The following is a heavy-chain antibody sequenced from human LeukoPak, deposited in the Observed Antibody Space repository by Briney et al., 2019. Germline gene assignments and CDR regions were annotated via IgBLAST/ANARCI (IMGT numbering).Heavy chain of an antibody. CDR2: IYYSGST. CDR3: ARSLMARTSGYYLAF. V-gene: IGHV4-59*01. Sequence: SETLSLTCTVSGGSISSYYWSWIRQPPGKGLEWIGYIYYSGSTNYNPSLKSRVTISVDTSKNQFSLKLSSVTAADTAVYYCARSLMARTSGYYLAFWGQGTLVTVSS. J-gene: IGHJ4*02. CDR1: GGSISSYY. D-gene: IGHD3-22*01.